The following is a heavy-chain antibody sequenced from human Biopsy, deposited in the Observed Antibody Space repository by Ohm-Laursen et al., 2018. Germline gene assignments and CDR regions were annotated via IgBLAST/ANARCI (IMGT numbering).Heavy chain of an antibody. CDR1: GFTLSDG. J-gene: IGHJ4*02. D-gene: IGHD3-9*01. V-gene: IGHV3-23*01. CDR3: ARHLRYNDY. CDR2: ITTDSGRI. Sequence: SLRLSCTATGFTLSDGMTWVRQAPGKGLEWVSPITTDSGRIFYADSVRGRFTISRDNSKNTLYLRMNSLRAEDTAEYYCARHLRYNDYWGQGTLVTVSS.